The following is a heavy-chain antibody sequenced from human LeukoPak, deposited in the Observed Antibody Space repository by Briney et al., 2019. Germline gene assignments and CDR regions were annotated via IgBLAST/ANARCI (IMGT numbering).Heavy chain of an antibody. CDR3: ARELTVVTPEGGFDY. V-gene: IGHV1-2*02. J-gene: IGHJ4*02. Sequence: GASVKLSCKASGYTFTSYNMHWVRQAPGQGLGWMGWIDPNGSGTNYSQKFQGRVTMTRDTSISTAYMELSRLRSDDTAVYYCARELTVVTPEGGFDYWGQGTLVTVSS. CDR1: GYTFTSYN. D-gene: IGHD4-23*01. CDR2: IDPNGSGT.